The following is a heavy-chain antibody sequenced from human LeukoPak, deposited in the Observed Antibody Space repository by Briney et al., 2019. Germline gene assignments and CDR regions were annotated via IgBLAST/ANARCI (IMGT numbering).Heavy chain of an antibody. D-gene: IGHD2-15*01. J-gene: IGHJ4*02. Sequence: GGSPRLSCAASGFTFSSYWMSWVRKAPGKGLEWVSYINQDDSENYHVDSVKGRFTISRDNAKNSLYLQMRSLRAEDTAVYYCARDSGYCSGGSCYGKYFDYWGQGTLVTASS. V-gene: IGHV3-7*01. CDR2: INQDDSEN. CDR1: GFTFSSYW. CDR3: ARDSGYCSGGSCYGKYFDY.